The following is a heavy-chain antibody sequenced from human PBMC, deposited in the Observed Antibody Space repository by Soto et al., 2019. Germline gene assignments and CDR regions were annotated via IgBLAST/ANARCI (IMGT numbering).Heavy chain of an antibody. J-gene: IGHJ6*02. CDR1: GGSVSSGSYY. CDR3: AREGVVAATGYYYYGMDV. V-gene: IGHV4-61*01. CDR2: IYYSGST. Sequence: PSETLSLTCTVSGGSVSSGSYYWSWIRQPPGKGLEWIGYIYYSGSTNYNPSLKGRVTISVDTSKNQFSLKLSSVTAADTAAYCCAREGVVAATGYYYYGMDVWGQGT. D-gene: IGHD2-15*01.